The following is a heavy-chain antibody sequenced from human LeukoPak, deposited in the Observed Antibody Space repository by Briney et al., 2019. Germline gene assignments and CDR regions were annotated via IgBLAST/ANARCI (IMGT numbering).Heavy chain of an antibody. V-gene: IGHV3-11*04. CDR1: GFTFSDYY. D-gene: IGHD3-22*01. CDR2: ISSSDSTI. CDR3: GNYYDSSGYYV. Sequence: PGGSLRLSCAASGFTFSDYYMSWIRQAPGKGLEWVSYISSSDSTIYYADSVKGRFTISRDNAKNSLYLQMNSLRAEDTAVYYCGNYYDSSGYYVWGQGTLVTVSS. J-gene: IGHJ4*02.